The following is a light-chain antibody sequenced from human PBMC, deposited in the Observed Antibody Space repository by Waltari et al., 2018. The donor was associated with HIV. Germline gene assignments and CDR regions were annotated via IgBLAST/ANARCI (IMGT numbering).Light chain of an antibody. Sequence: SVLTQPPSASGTPGQRVTISCSGSTSNIGSNYVFWYQHLPGTAPKLLIHRNDQRPSGVPYRFSASTSGTSASLAISGLRSEDEADYYCVAWDDSLRGVLFGGGTKVAVL. CDR3: VAWDDSLRGVL. CDR1: TSNIGSNY. J-gene: IGLJ2*01. V-gene: IGLV1-47*01. CDR2: RND.